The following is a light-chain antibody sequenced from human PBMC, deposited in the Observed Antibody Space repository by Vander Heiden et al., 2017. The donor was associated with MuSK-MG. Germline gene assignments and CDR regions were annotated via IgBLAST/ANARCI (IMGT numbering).Light chain of an antibody. CDR3: QHENRFPVT. V-gene: IGKV1D-8*03. J-gene: IGKJ1*01. CDR2: ATS. Sequence: VIWVTQSTSLVSASKGDRVTITCRMSQGIISYLVWYQQKPGKAPKLLIYATSTLQSGVPSRFSGSGSGTEFTLTISSLQSEDFATYYCQHENRFPVTFGQGTKVEIK. CDR1: QGIISY.